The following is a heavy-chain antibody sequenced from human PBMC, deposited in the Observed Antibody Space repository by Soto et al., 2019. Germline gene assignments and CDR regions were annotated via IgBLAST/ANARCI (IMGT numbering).Heavy chain of an antibody. CDR1: GGSFSGYY. J-gene: IGHJ6*03. CDR2: INHSGST. Sequence: QVQLQQWGAGLLKPSETLSLTCAVYGGSFSGYYWSWIRQPPGKGLEWFGEINHSGSTNYNPSLKSRVTLSVDTSKNQFSLKLSSVTAADTAVYYCARSPYMDVWGKGTTVTVSS. CDR3: ARSPYMDV. V-gene: IGHV4-34*01.